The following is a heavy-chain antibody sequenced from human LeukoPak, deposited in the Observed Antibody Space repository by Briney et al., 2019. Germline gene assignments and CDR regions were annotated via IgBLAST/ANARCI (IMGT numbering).Heavy chain of an antibody. J-gene: IGHJ4*02. Sequence: GGALRLSCAASGFTFSNAWMSGVRQAPGKGLEWVGRIKSKTDGGTTDYAAPVKGRFTISRDDSKNTLYLQMNSLKTDDTAVYYCTTVFYGHLYYFDYWGQGTLVTVSS. V-gene: IGHV3-15*01. CDR1: GFTFSNAW. D-gene: IGHD2/OR15-2a*01. CDR2: IKSKTDGGTT. CDR3: TTVFYGHLYYFDY.